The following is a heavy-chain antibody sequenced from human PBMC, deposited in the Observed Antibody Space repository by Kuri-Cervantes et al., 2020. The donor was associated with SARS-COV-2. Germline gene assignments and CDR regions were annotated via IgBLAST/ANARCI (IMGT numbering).Heavy chain of an antibody. CDR1: GFTFSSYA. Sequence: GESLKISCAACGFTFSSYAMSWVRQAPGKGLEWVSAISGSGGSTYYADSVKGRFTISRDNSKNTLYLQMNSLRAEDTAVYYCAKDRPAWGIVVPAAILGEAVGYWGQGTLVTVSS. CDR2: ISGSGGST. V-gene: IGHV3-23*01. CDR3: AKDRPAWGIVVPAAILGEAVGY. D-gene: IGHD2-2*01. J-gene: IGHJ4*02.